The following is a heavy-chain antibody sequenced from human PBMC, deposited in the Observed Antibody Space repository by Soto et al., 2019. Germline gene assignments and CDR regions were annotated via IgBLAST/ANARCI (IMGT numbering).Heavy chain of an antibody. CDR3: ARDTAMVMSAFDI. CDR2: IIPIFGTA. J-gene: IGHJ3*02. CDR1: GYAVSNYG. Sequence: GASVKVSCKAPGYAVSNYGISRVRQAPEQGLEWMGGIIPIFGTANYAQKFQGRVTITADESTSTAYMELGSLRSEDTAVYYCARDTAMVMSAFDIWGQGTMVTVSS. D-gene: IGHD5-18*01. V-gene: IGHV1-69*13.